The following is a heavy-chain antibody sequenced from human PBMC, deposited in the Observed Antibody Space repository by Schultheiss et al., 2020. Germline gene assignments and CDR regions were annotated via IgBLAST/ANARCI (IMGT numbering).Heavy chain of an antibody. J-gene: IGHJ4*02. CDR2: ISGSGDNT. D-gene: IGHD5-18*01. CDR3: AKALDPAMVLTGDFDY. Sequence: GGSLRLSCAASGFTFSSYAMHWVRQAPGKGLEWVSGISGSGDNTYYADSVKGRFTISRDNSKNTLYLQMSSLRAEDTAVHYCAKALDPAMVLTGDFDYWGQGTLVTVSS. V-gene: IGHV3-23*01. CDR1: GFTFSSYA.